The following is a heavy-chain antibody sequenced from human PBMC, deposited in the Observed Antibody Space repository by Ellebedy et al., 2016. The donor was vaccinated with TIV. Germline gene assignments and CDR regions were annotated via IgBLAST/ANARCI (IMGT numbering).Heavy chain of an antibody. D-gene: IGHD6-13*01. J-gene: IGHJ6*02. CDR2: IKSKTDGGTT. CDR3: TTDLRLLAAAGPGDYYYGMDV. Sequence: GESLKISCAASGFTFSNAWMSWVRQAPGKGLEWVGRIKSKTDGGTTDYAAPVKDRFTISRDDSKNTLYLQMNSLKTEDTAVYYCTTDLRLLAAAGPGDYYYGMDVWGQGTTVTVSS. V-gene: IGHV3-15*01. CDR1: GFTFSNAW.